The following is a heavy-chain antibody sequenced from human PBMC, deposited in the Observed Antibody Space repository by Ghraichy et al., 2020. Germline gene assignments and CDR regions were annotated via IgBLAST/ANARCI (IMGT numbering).Heavy chain of an antibody. Sequence: GGSLRLSCAASGFTFSSYAMHWVRQAPGKGLEWVAVISYDGSNKYYADSVKGRFTISRDNSKNTLYLQMNSLRAEDTAVYYCARARLVPAAMRSGYYYYMDVWGKGTTVTVSS. CDR2: ISYDGSNK. D-gene: IGHD2-2*01. J-gene: IGHJ6*03. CDR1: GFTFSSYA. CDR3: ARARLVPAAMRSGYYYYMDV. V-gene: IGHV3-30-3*01.